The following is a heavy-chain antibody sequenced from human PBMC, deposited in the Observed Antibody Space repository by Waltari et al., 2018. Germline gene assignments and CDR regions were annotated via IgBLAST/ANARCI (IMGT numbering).Heavy chain of an antibody. J-gene: IGHJ2*01. CDR3: ARPAYTIFGAALWYFDL. CDR2: IYHSGST. V-gene: IGHV4-38-2*01. D-gene: IGHD3-3*01. Sequence: QVQLQESGPGLVKPSETLSLTCAVSGSSISRGYYWGWIRQPPGKGLEWIGSIYHSGSTYYNPSLKSRVTISVDTSKNQFSLKLSSVTAADTAVYYCARPAYTIFGAALWYFDLWGRGTLVTVSS. CDR1: GSSISRGYY.